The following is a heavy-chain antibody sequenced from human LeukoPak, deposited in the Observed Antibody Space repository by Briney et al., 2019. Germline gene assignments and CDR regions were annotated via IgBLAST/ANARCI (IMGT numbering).Heavy chain of an antibody. CDR1: GFTINKNY. D-gene: IGHD1-1*01. CDR3: ARGPPRPRYYYYFYYLDV. V-gene: IGHV3-53*01. CDR2: TYTNSGT. Sequence: QSGGSLRLSCAASGFTINKNYMTWVRQAPGKGLQWVAVTYTNSGTWYADSVKGRFIISRDNSKNTLYLQMDSLRAKDTAVYYCARGPPRPRYYYYFYYLDVWGKGTTVTISS. J-gene: IGHJ6*03.